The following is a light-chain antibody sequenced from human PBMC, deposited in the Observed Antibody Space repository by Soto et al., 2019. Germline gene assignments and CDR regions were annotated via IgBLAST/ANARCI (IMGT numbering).Light chain of an antibody. V-gene: IGLV2-14*01. CDR2: DVS. J-gene: IGLJ3*02. CDR1: SSDVGGYNY. CDR3: SSYTSSSTRV. Sequence: QSALTQPASVSGSPGLSITSSCTGTSSDVGGYNYVSWYQQHPGKAPKLMIYDVSNRPSGVSNRFSGSKSGNTASLTISGLQAEDEADYYCSSYTSSSTRVFGGGTKLTVL.